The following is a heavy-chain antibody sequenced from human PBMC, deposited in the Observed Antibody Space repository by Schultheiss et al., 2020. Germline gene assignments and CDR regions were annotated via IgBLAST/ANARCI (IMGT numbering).Heavy chain of an antibody. J-gene: IGHJ3*02. V-gene: IGHV5-51*01. CDR2: IYPGDSDT. CDR1: GYSFTNHW. CDR3: ARYMRANQNAFDI. Sequence: GESLKISCKGSGYSFTNHWIGWVRQMPGKGLEWMGIIYPGDSDTRYSPSFQGQVTISADKSISTAYLQWSSLKASDTAMYYCARYMRANQNAFDIWGQGTMVTVSS. D-gene: IGHD2-2*01.